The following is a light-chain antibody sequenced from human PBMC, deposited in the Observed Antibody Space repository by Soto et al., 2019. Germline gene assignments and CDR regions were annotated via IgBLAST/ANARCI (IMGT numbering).Light chain of an antibody. CDR3: SSYTTSSTVV. Sequence: QSALTQPASVSGSTGQSITISCTGSSSDVGGYNYVSWYQQHHPGKAPKLMIYDVSNRPSGVSNRFSGSKSGNTASLTISGLQAEDEADYYCSSYTTSSTVVFGGGTKVTVL. J-gene: IGLJ2*01. CDR1: SSDVGGYNY. V-gene: IGLV2-14*03. CDR2: DVS.